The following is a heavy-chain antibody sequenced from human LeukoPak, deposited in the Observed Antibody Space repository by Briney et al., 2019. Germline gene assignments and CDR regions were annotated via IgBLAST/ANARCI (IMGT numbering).Heavy chain of an antibody. D-gene: IGHD3-3*01. CDR1: SGSISGHY. Sequence: PSETLSLTCTVTSGSISGHYWSWIRQPAGKEMQWIGRIYTSGATNYNPSFRSRVTMSIDTSKEEFTLKLTSVTAADTAVYYCARDQYFDFWSSTATPYYFDYWGQGTLVTVSS. CDR2: IYTSGAT. J-gene: IGHJ4*02. V-gene: IGHV4-4*07. CDR3: ARDQYFDFWSSTATPYYFDY.